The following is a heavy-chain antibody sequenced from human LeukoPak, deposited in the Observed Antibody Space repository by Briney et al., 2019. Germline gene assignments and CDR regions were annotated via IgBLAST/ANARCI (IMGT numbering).Heavy chain of an antibody. Sequence: PSETLSLTCTVSGGSISSGGYSWSWIRQHPGKGLEWIGYIYYSGSTYYNPSLKSRVTISVDTSKNQFSLKLSSVTAADTAVYYCARARRQGSLFDYWGQGTLVTVSS. CDR3: ARARRQGSLFDY. CDR2: IYYSGST. CDR1: GGSISSGGYS. V-gene: IGHV4-31*03. J-gene: IGHJ4*02.